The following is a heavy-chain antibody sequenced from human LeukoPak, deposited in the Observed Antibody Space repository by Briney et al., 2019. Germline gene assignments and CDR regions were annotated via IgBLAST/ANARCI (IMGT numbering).Heavy chain of an antibody. J-gene: IGHJ3*02. V-gene: IGHV3-74*01. CDR3: ARVGASTGAFDI. D-gene: IGHD1-26*01. CDR2: IKSDGSST. Sequence: LSGGSLRLSCAASGFTFSNYWVHWVRQAPGKGLVWVSRIKSDGSSTTYADSVKGRFTISRDNAKNTLYLQMNSLRAEDTAVYYCARVGASTGAFDIWGQGTMVTVSS. CDR1: GFTFSNYW.